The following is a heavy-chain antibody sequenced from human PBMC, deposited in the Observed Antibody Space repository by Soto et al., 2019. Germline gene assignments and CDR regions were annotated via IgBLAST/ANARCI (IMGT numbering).Heavy chain of an antibody. Sequence: EVQLVESGGGLVKPGGSLRLSCAASGFSFSNYGMNWVRQAPGKGLEWVSSISSSSSYISYADSVKGRFTISRDNAKNSVYLQMNSLRAEATAVYYCARSDCTSTSCYVVWFDPWGQGTLVTVSS. D-gene: IGHD2-2*01. CDR3: ARSDCTSTSCYVVWFDP. J-gene: IGHJ5*02. CDR2: ISSSSSYI. V-gene: IGHV3-21*01. CDR1: GFSFSNYG.